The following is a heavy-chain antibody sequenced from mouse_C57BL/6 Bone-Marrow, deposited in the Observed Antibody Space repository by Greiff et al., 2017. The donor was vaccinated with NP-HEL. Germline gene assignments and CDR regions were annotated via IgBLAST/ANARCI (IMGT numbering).Heavy chain of an antibody. J-gene: IGHJ3*01. CDR3: ARGGYDYDWVAY. V-gene: IGHV1-52*01. Sequence: QVQLQQPGAELVRPGSSVKLSCKASGYTFTSYWMHWVKQRPIQGLEWIGNIDPSDSETHYNQKFKDKATLTVDKSSSTAYMQLSSLTSEDSAVYYCARGGYDYDWVAYWGQGTLVTVSA. D-gene: IGHD2-4*01. CDR1: GYTFTSYW. CDR2: IDPSDSET.